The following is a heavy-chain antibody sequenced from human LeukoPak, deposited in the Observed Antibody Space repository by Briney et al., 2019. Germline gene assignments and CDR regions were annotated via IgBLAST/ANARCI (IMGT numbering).Heavy chain of an antibody. Sequence: WASVKVSCKASGYTFTSYDINWVRQATGQGLEWMGWMNPNSGNTGYAQKFQGRVTMTRNTSISTANMELSSLRSEDTAVYYCARGLARTSMVTRGGVRFDYWGQGTLVTVSS. D-gene: IGHD5-18*01. V-gene: IGHV1-8*01. CDR2: MNPNSGNT. CDR1: GYTFTSYD. J-gene: IGHJ4*02. CDR3: ARGLARTSMVTRGGVRFDY.